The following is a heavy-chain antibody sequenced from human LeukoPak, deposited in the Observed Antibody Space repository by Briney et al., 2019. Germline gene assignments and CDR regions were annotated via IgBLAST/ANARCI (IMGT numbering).Heavy chain of an antibody. D-gene: IGHD6-13*01. CDR1: GFTFSPYG. V-gene: IGHV3-30*02. CDR2: IRFDGSNK. J-gene: IGHJ4*02. Sequence: GGSLRLSCAASGFTFSPYGMHWVRQAPGKGLEWVTFIRFDGSNKYYADPVKGRFTISRDNSKNTLYLQMNSLRAEDTAVYYCAKELGYSSSWTLHYWGQGTLVTVSS. CDR3: AKELGYSSSWTLHY.